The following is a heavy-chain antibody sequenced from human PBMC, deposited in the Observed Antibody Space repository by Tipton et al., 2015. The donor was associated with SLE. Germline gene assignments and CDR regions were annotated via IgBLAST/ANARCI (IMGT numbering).Heavy chain of an antibody. D-gene: IGHD1-26*01. J-gene: IGHJ4*02. CDR2: IYYSGST. V-gene: IGHV4-61*01. CDR1: GGSISSSSHY. Sequence: LRLSCTVSGGSISSSSHYWSWIRQPPGKGLEWIGYIYYSGSTNYNPSLKSRVTISVDTSKNQFSLKLSSVTAADTAVYYCAVYSGSYFVYWGQGTLVTVSS. CDR3: AVYSGSYFVY.